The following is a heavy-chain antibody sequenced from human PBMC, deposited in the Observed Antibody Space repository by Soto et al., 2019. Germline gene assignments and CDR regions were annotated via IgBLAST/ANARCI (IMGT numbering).Heavy chain of an antibody. CDR1: GFTFSSYG. V-gene: IGHV3-33*01. CDR2: IWYDGSNK. CDR3: ARASYYYYYMDV. Sequence: GGSLRLSCAASGFTFSSYGMHWVRQAPGKGLEWVAVIWYDGSNKYYADSVKGRFTISRDNSKNTLYLQMNSLRAEDTAVYYCARASYYYYYMDVWGKGTTVTVSS. J-gene: IGHJ6*03.